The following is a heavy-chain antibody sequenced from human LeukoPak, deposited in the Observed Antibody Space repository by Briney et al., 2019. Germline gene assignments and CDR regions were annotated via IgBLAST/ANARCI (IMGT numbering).Heavy chain of an antibody. D-gene: IGHD3-3*01. V-gene: IGHV4-59*08. Sequence: SETLSLTCTVSGRSISIYYSSWTRHPPGKGLERLGYIYYSGSTNYNPSLKSRVTISVDTSKNQSSLKLSSVTAADTAVYYCATQRSYYDFWSGYYQGNWFDPWGQGTLVTVSS. CDR1: GRSISIYY. J-gene: IGHJ5*02. CDR2: IYYSGST. CDR3: ATQRSYYDFWSGYYQGNWFDP.